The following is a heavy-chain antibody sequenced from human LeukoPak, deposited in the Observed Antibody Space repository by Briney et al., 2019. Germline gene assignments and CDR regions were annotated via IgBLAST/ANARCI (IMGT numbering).Heavy chain of an antibody. Sequence: SEALSLTCTVSGGSISSYYWSWIRQPPGKGLEWIGYIYYSGSTNYNPSLKSRVTISVDTSKNQFSLKLSSVTAADTAVYYCARSPTRIMVRGVIITGWFDPWGQGTLVTVSS. CDR1: GGSISSYY. CDR2: IYYSGST. V-gene: IGHV4-59*01. CDR3: ARSPTRIMVRGVIITGWFDP. D-gene: IGHD3-10*01. J-gene: IGHJ5*02.